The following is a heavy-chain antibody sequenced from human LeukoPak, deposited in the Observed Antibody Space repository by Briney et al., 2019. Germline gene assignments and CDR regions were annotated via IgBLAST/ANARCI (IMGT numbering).Heavy chain of an antibody. CDR2: IYHSGST. D-gene: IGHD6-13*01. CDR3: ARHSSDGTETLDWFDP. Sequence: SSETLSPTCAVSGYSIGSGYYWGWIRQPPGKGLEWIGSIYHSGSTYYNPSLKSRVTISVDTSKNQFSLKLSSVTAADTAVYYCARHSSDGTETLDWFDPQGPGNPGHRLL. J-gene: IGHJ5*02. CDR1: GYSIGSGYY. V-gene: IGHV4-38-2*01.